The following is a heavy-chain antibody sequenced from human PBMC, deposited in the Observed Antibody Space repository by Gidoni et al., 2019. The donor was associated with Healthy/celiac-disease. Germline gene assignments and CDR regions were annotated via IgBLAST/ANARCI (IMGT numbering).Heavy chain of an antibody. Sequence: QLQLQESGPGLVKPSETLSLTCTVSGGSISSSSYYWGWIRQPPGKGLEWIGSIYYSGSTYYNPSLKSRVTISVDTSKNQFSLKLSSVTAADTAVYYCARLGPYDFWGLRGAFDIWGQGTMVTVSS. J-gene: IGHJ3*02. V-gene: IGHV4-39*01. CDR2: IYYSGST. CDR1: GGSISSSSYY. CDR3: ARLGPYDFWGLRGAFDI. D-gene: IGHD3-3*01.